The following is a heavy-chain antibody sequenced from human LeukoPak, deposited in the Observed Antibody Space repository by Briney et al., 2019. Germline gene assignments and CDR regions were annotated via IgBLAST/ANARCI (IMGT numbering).Heavy chain of an antibody. CDR2: IIPIFGTA. CDR1: GGTFGSYA. J-gene: IGHJ5*02. Sequence: ASVKVSCKASGGTFGSYAISWVRQAPGQGLEWMGRIIPIFGTANYAQKFQGRVTITTDESTSTAYMELSSLRSEDTAVYYCARSTVTGWFDPWGQGTLVTVSS. CDR3: ARSTVTGWFDP. D-gene: IGHD4-17*01. V-gene: IGHV1-69*05.